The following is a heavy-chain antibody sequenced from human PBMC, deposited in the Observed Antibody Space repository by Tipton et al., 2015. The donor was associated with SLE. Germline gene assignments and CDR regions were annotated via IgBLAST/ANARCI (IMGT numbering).Heavy chain of an antibody. CDR1: GFTFSSYA. CDR2: ISYDGSNK. V-gene: IGHV3-30*04. J-gene: IGHJ5*02. CDR3: AKEQKLGTWFDP. D-gene: IGHD1-1*01. Sequence: SLRLSCAASGFTFSSYAMHWVRQAPGKGLEWVAVISYDGSNKYYADSVKGRFTISRDNSKNTLYLQMDSLRDEDTAVYYCAKEQKLGTWFDPWGQGTLVTVSS.